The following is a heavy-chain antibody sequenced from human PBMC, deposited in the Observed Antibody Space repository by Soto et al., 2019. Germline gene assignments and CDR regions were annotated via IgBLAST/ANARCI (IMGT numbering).Heavy chain of an antibody. V-gene: IGHV3-73*01. D-gene: IGHD3-22*01. J-gene: IGHJ3*02. CDR3: TRLPNYYDSSGYPPI. CDR2: IRSKANSYAT. CDR1: GFTFSGSA. Sequence: GGSLRLSCAASGFTFSGSAMHWVRQASGKGLEWVGRIRSKANSYATAYAASVKGRFTISRDDSKNTAYLQMNSLKTEDTAVYYCTRLPNYYDSSGYPPIWGQGTMVTVS.